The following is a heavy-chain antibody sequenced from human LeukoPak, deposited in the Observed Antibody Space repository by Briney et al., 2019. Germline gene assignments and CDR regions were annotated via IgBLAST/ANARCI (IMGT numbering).Heavy chain of an antibody. V-gene: IGHV3-7*01. Sequence: PGGSLRLSCAASGFTFSSYWMSWVRQAPGKGLEWVANIKQDGSEKYYVDSVKGRFTISRDNAKSSLYLQMNSLRAEDTAVYYCARVNLWFGELTFDYWGQGTLVTVSS. D-gene: IGHD3-10*01. J-gene: IGHJ4*02. CDR3: ARVNLWFGELTFDY. CDR1: GFTFSSYW. CDR2: IKQDGSEK.